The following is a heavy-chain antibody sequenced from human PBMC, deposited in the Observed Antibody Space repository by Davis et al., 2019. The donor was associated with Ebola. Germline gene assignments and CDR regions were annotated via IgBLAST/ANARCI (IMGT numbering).Heavy chain of an antibody. CDR3: AREYDWGEVRRGMDV. V-gene: IGHV3-74*01. J-gene: IGHJ6*02. D-gene: IGHD3-16*01. Sequence: GESLKISCAASGFPFTTSWMHWVRQVPGKGLEWVARIRSNGSPTNYAASVEGRFTISRDNSKNLVHLHMTSLRAEDTAVYYCAREYDWGEVRRGMDVWGQGTTVTVSS. CDR1: GFPFTTSW. CDR2: IRSNGSPT.